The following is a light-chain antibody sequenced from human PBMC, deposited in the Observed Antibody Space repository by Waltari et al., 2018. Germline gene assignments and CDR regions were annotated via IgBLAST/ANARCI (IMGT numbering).Light chain of an antibody. CDR3: HSFTDSVTWV. CDR1: SSAVGGHSH. Sequence: QSALTQPASVSGSPGESITLSCTGPSSAVGGHSHGSWYQHHPGKAPNLMIHDVNKRPSGVSNRFSGSKSGNTASMTISGLQAEDEADYYCHSFTDSVTWVFGGGTKLTVL. CDR2: DVN. J-gene: IGLJ3*02. V-gene: IGLV2-14*03.